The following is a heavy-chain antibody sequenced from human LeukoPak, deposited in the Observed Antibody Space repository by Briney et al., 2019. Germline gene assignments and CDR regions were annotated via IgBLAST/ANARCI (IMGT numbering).Heavy chain of an antibody. CDR1: GFTFSSYA. V-gene: IGHV3-23*01. D-gene: IGHD3-22*01. J-gene: IGHJ4*02. CDR2: ISGSGGST. Sequence: GGSLRLSCAASGFTFSSYAMSWVRQAPGKGLEWVSAISGSGGSTYYADSVEGRFTISRDNSKNTLYLQMNSLRAEDTAVYYCAKDTHMIVVVTLDYWGQGTLVTVSS. CDR3: AKDTHMIVVVTLDY.